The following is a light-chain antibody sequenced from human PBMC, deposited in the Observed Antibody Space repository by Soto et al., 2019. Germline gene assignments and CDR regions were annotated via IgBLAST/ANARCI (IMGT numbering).Light chain of an antibody. J-gene: IGKJ1*01. CDR2: GAS. V-gene: IGKV3-20*01. CDR1: QSVSSSY. Sequence: EIVLTQSPGTLSLSPGERATLSCRASQSVSSSYLAWYQQKPGQAPSLLIYGASSRATGIPDRFSDSGSGTDFTLTICRLEPEDFAVYYCHQYGSSPWTFGQGTKVEIK. CDR3: HQYGSSPWT.